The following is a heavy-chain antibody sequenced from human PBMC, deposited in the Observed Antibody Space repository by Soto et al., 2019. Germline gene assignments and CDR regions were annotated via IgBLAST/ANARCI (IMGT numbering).Heavy chain of an antibody. CDR3: AGAMGLEELSLSWLDP. V-gene: IGHV3-23*01. CDR2: ISGSGGST. Sequence: EVQLLESGGSLIQPGGSLRLSCVASGFSFNNYAMSWVRQAPGKGLEWVSTISGSGGSTYYADSVKGRFTISRDNSKNTLYLEMNSLRAEDTAVFYCAGAMGLEELSLSWLDPWGQGTLVTVSS. D-gene: IGHD3-16*02. J-gene: IGHJ5*02. CDR1: GFSFNNYA.